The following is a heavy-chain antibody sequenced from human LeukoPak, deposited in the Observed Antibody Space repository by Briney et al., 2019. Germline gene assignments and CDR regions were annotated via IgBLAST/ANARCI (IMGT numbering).Heavy chain of an antibody. V-gene: IGHV3-21*01. Sequence: GGSLRLSCAASGFTFSSYSMNWVRQAPGKGLEWVSSISSSSSYIYYADSVKGRFTISRDNAKNSLCLQMNSLRAEDTAVYYCARDRLEDDSSGYYYMDVWGKGTTVTISS. CDR2: ISSSSSYI. D-gene: IGHD3-22*01. J-gene: IGHJ6*03. CDR3: ARDRLEDDSSGYYYMDV. CDR1: GFTFSSYS.